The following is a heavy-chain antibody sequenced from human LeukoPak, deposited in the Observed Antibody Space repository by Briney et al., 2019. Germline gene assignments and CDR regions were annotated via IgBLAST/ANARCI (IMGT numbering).Heavy chain of an antibody. CDR1: GFTFSSYA. V-gene: IGHV3-23*01. D-gene: IGHD3-22*01. CDR3: AKGPMVITNNWFDP. Sequence: GGSLRLSCAASGFTFSSYAMSWVRQAPGKGLEWVSAISGSGGSTYYADSVKGRFTISRDNSKNTLYLQMNSLGAEDTAVYYCAKGPMVITNNWFDPWGQGTQVTVSS. CDR2: ISGSGGST. J-gene: IGHJ5*02.